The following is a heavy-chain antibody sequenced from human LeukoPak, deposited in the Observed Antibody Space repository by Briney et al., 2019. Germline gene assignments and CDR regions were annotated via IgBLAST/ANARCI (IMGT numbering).Heavy chain of an antibody. CDR1: GGSVSSSSYY. CDR3: ARLRGYSYGMFDY. J-gene: IGHJ4*02. V-gene: IGHV4-39*01. D-gene: IGHD5-18*01. Sequence: SETLSLTCTVSGGSVSSSSYYWGWIRQPPGKGLEWIGSIYYSGSTYYNPSLKSRVTISIDTSKNQFSLKLSSVTAADTAVYYCARLRGYSYGMFDYWGQGTLVTASS. CDR2: IYYSGST.